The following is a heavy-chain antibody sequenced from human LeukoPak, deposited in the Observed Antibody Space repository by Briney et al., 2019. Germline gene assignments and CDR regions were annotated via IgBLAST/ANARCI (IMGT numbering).Heavy chain of an antibody. J-gene: IGHJ4*02. CDR3: AKDTLEDTAMVTGDY. Sequence: SGGSLRLSCAASGFTFDDYAMHWVRQAPGKGLEWVSLISGDGGSTYYADSVKGRFTISRDNSKNSLYLQMNSLRTEDTALYYCAKDTLEDTAMVTGDYWGQGTLVTVSS. V-gene: IGHV3-43*02. D-gene: IGHD5-18*01. CDR2: ISGDGGST. CDR1: GFTFDDYA.